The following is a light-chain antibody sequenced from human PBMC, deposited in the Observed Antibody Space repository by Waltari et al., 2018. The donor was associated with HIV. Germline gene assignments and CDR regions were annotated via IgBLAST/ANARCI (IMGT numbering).Light chain of an antibody. J-gene: IGLJ3*02. CDR1: SGHSTYA. V-gene: IGLV4-69*01. CDR2: LPTVGAH. CDR3: QSWGAGIRV. Sequence: QVTLTQSPSASASLGASVKLTCTLSSGHSTYAIAWYQKQPGKGPRFLMYLPTVGAHRKGDGIPDRFSGSSSGPERYLTISSLQSDDEADYYCQSWGAGIRVFGGGTKLTVL.